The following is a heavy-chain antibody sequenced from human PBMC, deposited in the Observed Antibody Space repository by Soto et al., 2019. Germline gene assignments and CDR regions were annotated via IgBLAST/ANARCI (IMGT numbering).Heavy chain of an antibody. CDR2: ISGSGGNT. Sequence: GSLLLSCAASGFTFSSNAMSGVRQAPGKGLEWVSAISGSGGNTYYADSVKGRFTISRDNSKNTLYLQMNSLRAEDTAVYYCAKQGSGWSWYFDYWGQGTLVTVYS. V-gene: IGHV3-23*01. CDR1: GFTFSSNA. CDR3: AKQGSGWSWYFDY. J-gene: IGHJ4*02. D-gene: IGHD6-19*01.